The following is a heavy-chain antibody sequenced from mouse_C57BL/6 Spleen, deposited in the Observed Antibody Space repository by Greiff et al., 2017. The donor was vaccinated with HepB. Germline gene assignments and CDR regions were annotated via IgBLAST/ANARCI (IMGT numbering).Heavy chain of an antibody. CDR1: GYTFTSYW. CDR2: IDPSDSYT. Sequence: QVQLQQPGAELVMPGASVKLSCKASGYTFTSYWMHWVKQRPGQGLEWIGEIDPSDSYTNYNQKFKGKSTLTVDKSSSTAYMQLSSLTSEDSAVYYWSTQGGYGYDAWFAYWGQGTLVTVSA. D-gene: IGHD2-2*01. J-gene: IGHJ3*01. CDR3: STQGGYGYDAWFAY. V-gene: IGHV1-69*01.